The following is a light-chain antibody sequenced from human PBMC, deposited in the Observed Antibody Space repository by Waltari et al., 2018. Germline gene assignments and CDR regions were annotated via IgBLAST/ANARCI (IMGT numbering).Light chain of an antibody. V-gene: IGLV2-8*01. Sequence: QSALTQPPPASGSPAQSVTIPCTGTSSHVGGYNYVPWYQQHPGKAPKLMIYEVSKRPAGVPDRFSGSKSGNTASLTVSGLQAEDEADYYCSSYAGSNNLIFGGGTKLTVL. CDR2: EVS. J-gene: IGLJ2*01. CDR1: SSHVGGYNY. CDR3: SSYAGSNNLI.